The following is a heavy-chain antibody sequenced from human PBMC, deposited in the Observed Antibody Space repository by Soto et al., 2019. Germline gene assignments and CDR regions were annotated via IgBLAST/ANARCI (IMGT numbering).Heavy chain of an antibody. CDR2: INPSGGST. D-gene: IGHD3-22*01. Sequence: ASVKVSCKASGYTFTSYYMHWVRQAPGQGLEWMGIINPSGGSTSYAQKFQGRVTMTRDTSTSTVYMELSSLRSEDTAVYYCARGRGYYDSSGYYTNPYYYYGMDVWGQGTTVTVSS. CDR1: GYTFTSYY. V-gene: IGHV1-46*01. J-gene: IGHJ6*02. CDR3: ARGRGYYDSSGYYTNPYYYYGMDV.